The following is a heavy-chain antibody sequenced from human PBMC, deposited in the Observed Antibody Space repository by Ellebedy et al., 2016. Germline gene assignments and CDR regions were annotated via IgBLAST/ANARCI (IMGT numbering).Heavy chain of an antibody. J-gene: IGHJ5*02. CDR1: GYTFTSYG. Sequence: ASVKVSXKASGYTFTSYGISWVRQAPGQGLEWMGWISAYNGNTNYAQKLQGRVTMTTDTSTSTAYMELRSLRSDDTAVYYCAREPLGATTRWFNPWGQGTLVTVSS. D-gene: IGHD1-26*01. CDR2: ISAYNGNT. CDR3: AREPLGATTRWFNP. V-gene: IGHV1-18*01.